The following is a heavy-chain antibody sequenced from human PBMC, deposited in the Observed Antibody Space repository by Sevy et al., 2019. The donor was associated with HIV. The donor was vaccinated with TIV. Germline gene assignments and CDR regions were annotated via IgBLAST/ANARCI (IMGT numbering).Heavy chain of an antibody. J-gene: IGHJ4*02. CDR1: GFTVSSYA. CDR2: ISYDGSNQ. V-gene: IGHV3-30-3*01. D-gene: IGHD6-19*01. Sequence: GGSLRLSCAASGFTVSSYAMHWVRQAPGKGLEWVAVISYDGSNQYYADSVKGRFTISRDNSKNTLYLQMNSLRAEDTAVYYCARDLGIAVAGTTGGYYFDYWGQGTLVTVSS. CDR3: ARDLGIAVAGTTGGYYFDY.